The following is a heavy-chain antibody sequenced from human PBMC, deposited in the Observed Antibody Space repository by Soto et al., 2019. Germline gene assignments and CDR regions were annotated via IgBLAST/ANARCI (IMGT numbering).Heavy chain of an antibody. D-gene: IGHD3-10*01. J-gene: IGHJ6*02. Sequence: PSETLSLTCTVSGGSISSSSYYWGWIRQAPGKGLEWVSVIYSGGSTYYADSVKGRFTISRDNSKNTLYLQMNSLRAEDTAVYYCARGARRGNLYYYYYGMDVWGQGTTVTVSS. CDR2: IYSGGST. CDR3: ARGARRGNLYYYYYGMDV. CDR1: GGSISSSSYY. V-gene: IGHV3-53*01.